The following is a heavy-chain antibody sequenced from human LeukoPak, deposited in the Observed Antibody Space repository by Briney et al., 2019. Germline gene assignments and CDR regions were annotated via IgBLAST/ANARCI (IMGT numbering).Heavy chain of an antibody. Sequence: PGGSLRLSCAVSGFTFRSYCMNWVRQAPGKGLEWVSHISLSGGTIHYADSVKGRFTVSRDNAKNSLYLQMNSLRAEDTAVYYCARDFPTITSWYYFDSWGQGALVVVSS. V-gene: IGHV3-48*04. CDR3: ARDFPTITSWYYFDS. CDR2: ISLSGGTI. CDR1: GFTFRSYC. D-gene: IGHD2-2*01. J-gene: IGHJ4*02.